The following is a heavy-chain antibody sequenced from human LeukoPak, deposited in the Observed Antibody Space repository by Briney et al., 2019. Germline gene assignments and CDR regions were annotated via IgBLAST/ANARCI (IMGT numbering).Heavy chain of an antibody. D-gene: IGHD3-10*01. J-gene: IGHJ4*02. CDR2: MNPNSGNT. V-gene: IGHV1-8*02. CDR3: ARAENSTYYGSGSYN. Sequence: GASVKVSCKAFGYTFTSNYMHWGRQAPGQGLEWMGWMNPNSGNTGYAQKFQGRVTMTRNTSISTAYMELSSLRSEDTAVYYCARAENSTYYGSGSYNWGQGTLVAVSS. CDR1: GYTFTSNY.